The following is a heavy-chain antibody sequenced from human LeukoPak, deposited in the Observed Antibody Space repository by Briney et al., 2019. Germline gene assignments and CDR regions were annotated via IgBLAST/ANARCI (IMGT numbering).Heavy chain of an antibody. V-gene: IGHV3-11*01. CDR2: ITGSGEDI. CDR1: GLTFRDYY. Sequence: GGSLRLSCAASGLTFRDYYMSWIRQAPGKGLEGVAYITGSGEDIYYADSVKGRFTISRDNAKNALFLRMNSLRVEDTATYYCASDIVATSGDFWGQGTLVSVSS. J-gene: IGHJ4*02. D-gene: IGHD5-12*01. CDR3: ASDIVATSGDF.